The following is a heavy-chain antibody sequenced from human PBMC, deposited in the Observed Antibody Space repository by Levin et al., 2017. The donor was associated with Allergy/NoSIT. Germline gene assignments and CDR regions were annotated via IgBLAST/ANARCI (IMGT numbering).Heavy chain of an antibody. V-gene: IGHV1-2*02. CDR3: ARKYYDILTGYYAFDY. J-gene: IGHJ4*02. D-gene: IGHD3-9*01. CDR1: GYTFTVYY. Sequence: VSVKVSCKASGYTFTVYYIHWMRQAPGQGLEWMGWISPSSGGTNYAQKFQGRVTMTRDTSISTAYMELSRLRSDDTAVYYCARKYYDILTGYYAFDYWGQGTLVTVSS. CDR2: ISPSSGGT.